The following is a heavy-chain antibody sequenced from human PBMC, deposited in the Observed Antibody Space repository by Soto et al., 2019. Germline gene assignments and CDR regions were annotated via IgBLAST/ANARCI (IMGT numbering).Heavy chain of an antibody. D-gene: IGHD5-18*01. CDR1: GDSISSNNNY. Sequence: SETLSLTCTVSGDSISSNNNYWSWIRQPPGEGLEWIGFISYSGTTSYSPSLKSRVAISLDTPKNQFSLSLSSVTAADTAVYYCARGRGYSYGLDPWGQGTLVTVSS. CDR2: ISYSGTT. J-gene: IGHJ5*02. V-gene: IGHV4-30-4*01. CDR3: ARGRGYSYGLDP.